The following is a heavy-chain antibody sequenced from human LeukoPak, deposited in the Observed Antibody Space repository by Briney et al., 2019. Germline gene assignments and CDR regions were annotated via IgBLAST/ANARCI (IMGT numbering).Heavy chain of an antibody. CDR2: ISSSGST. V-gene: IGHV4-61*02. D-gene: IGHD3-22*01. CDR1: GDSISSGDYY. Sequence: SETLSLTCTVSGDSISSGDYYWSWIRQPAGKGLEWIGRISSSGSTNYNPSLKSRVTISVDTSKNQFSLKLSSVTAADTAVYYCARGGYYYDSSGYYYYYMDVWGKGTTVTVSS. CDR3: ARGGYYYDSSGYYYYYMDV. J-gene: IGHJ6*03.